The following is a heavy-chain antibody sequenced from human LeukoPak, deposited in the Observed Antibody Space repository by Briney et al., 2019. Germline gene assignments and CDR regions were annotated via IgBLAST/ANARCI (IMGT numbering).Heavy chain of an antibody. CDR2: ISYDGSNK. CDR1: GFTFSSYG. J-gene: IGHJ4*02. V-gene: IGHV3-30*18. CDR3: AKEGARKAAYPNTFDY. Sequence: GGPLRLSCAASGFTFSSYGMHWVRQAPGKGLEWVAVISYDGSNKYYADSVKGRLTISRDNSKNTLYLQMNSLRAEDTAVYYCAKEGARKAAYPNTFDYWGQGTLVTVSS. D-gene: IGHD2-15*01.